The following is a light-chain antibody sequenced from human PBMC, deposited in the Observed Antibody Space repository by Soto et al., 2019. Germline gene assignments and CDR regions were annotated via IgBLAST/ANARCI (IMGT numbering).Light chain of an antibody. V-gene: IGKV3-20*01. CDR1: QSLTNNY. CDR2: GAS. Sequence: ESVLTQSPGTLSLSPGERATLSCRASQSLTNNYFAWYQQKPGRALRLLIDGASTRATGIPDRFSGSGSGTDFTLTISRLEPEDVAVYYCQQYEAVVTFGQGTMVAIK. J-gene: IGKJ1*01. CDR3: QQYEAVVT.